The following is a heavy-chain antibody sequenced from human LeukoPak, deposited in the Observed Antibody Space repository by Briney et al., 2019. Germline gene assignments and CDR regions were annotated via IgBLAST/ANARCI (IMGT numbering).Heavy chain of an antibody. CDR2: INPSSGGT. CDR1: GYTFTGYY. Sequence: SSVTVSFKASGYTFTGYYWHWVRQAPGQGLEWMGWINPSSGGTNYAQKFQGRVTMTRDTSISTAYLELSRLRSDDTAGYCCARAYRGKLFDYWGQGTQVTVSS. J-gene: IGHJ4*02. CDR3: ARAYRGKLFDY. D-gene: IGHD2-15*01. V-gene: IGHV1-2*02.